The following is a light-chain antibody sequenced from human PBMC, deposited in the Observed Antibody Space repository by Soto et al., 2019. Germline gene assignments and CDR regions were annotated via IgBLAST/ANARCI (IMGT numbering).Light chain of an antibody. J-gene: IGKJ1*01. Sequence: DIQVTESTSSLSASVGDRVTITCWASQSIDTYLNCYQRKPGKAPNVLIYAASTLQSGVPTRFSGSGSGTDFTLTISSLQPEDFASYYCHQSYSVPRTFGLGTKVDIK. V-gene: IGKV1-39*01. CDR2: AAS. CDR3: HQSYSVPRT. CDR1: QSIDTY.